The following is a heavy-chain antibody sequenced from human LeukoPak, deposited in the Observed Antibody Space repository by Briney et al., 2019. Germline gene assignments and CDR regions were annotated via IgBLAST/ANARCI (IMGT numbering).Heavy chain of an antibody. J-gene: IGHJ4*02. CDR1: GFTFDDYG. V-gene: IGHV3-20*04. Sequence: GGSLRLSCAASGFTFDDYGMSWVRQAPGKGLEWVSGINWNGGSTGYADSVKGRFTISRDNAKNSLYLQINSLRAEDTAVYYCARADLSGSYFHPHFLDYWGQGTLVSVSS. CDR2: INWNGGST. D-gene: IGHD1-26*01. CDR3: ARADLSGSYFHPHFLDY.